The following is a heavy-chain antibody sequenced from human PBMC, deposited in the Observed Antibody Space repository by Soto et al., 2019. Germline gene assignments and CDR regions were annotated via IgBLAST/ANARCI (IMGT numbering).Heavy chain of an antibody. V-gene: IGHV1-18*01. Sequence: QVQLVQSGVEVKKPGASVKVSCQASGYTFNNYDINWVRQAPGQGLEWMGWLNPYSGDTNYTQSLRDRVTMTTDTSTSTAYTELRSLKFDDTAVYYCARGTRFDFWGQGTLVTVSS. D-gene: IGHD2-2*01. CDR3: ARGTRFDF. CDR1: GYTFNNYD. J-gene: IGHJ4*02. CDR2: LNPYSGDT.